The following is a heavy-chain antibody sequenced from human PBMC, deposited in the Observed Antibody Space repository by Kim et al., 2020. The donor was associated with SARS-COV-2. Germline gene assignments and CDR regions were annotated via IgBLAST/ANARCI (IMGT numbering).Heavy chain of an antibody. Sequence: ASVKVSCKASGYTFTGYYMHWVRQAPGQGLEWMGWINPNSGGTNYAQKFQGRVTMTRDTSISTAYMELSRLRSDDTAVYYCARDLRTTMVRGVIIKVSWFDPWGQGTLVTVSS. CDR1: GYTFTGYY. V-gene: IGHV1-2*02. J-gene: IGHJ5*02. CDR3: ARDLRTTMVRGVIIKVSWFDP. D-gene: IGHD3-10*01. CDR2: INPNSGGT.